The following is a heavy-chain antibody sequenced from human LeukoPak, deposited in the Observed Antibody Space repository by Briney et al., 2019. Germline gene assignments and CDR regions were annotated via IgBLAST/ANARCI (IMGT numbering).Heavy chain of an antibody. V-gene: IGHV3-30*02. CDR1: GFTFSSYG. CDR2: IRYDGINK. Sequence: PGGSLRLSCAASGFTFSSYGMHWVRQAPGKGLEWVAFIRYDGINKYYADSVKGRFTISRDNSKNTLYLQMNSLRADDTAVYYCAKDRDSSSWYYFDYWGQGTLVTVSS. J-gene: IGHJ4*02. CDR3: AKDRDSSSWYYFDY. D-gene: IGHD6-13*01.